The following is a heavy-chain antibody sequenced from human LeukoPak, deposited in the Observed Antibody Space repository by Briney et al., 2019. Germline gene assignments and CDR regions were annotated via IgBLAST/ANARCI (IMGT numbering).Heavy chain of an antibody. CDR2: ISGSDGST. CDR1: GFTVSSYG. J-gene: IGHJ4*02. D-gene: IGHD6-6*01. V-gene: IGHV3-23*01. CDR3: AKDQEQLGYFDY. Sequence: SLRLSWAATGFTVSSYGMSWVRQSPGKGLDWVSAISGSDGSTSYADSVKDRFTISRDNSKNTLYLQMNSLRGEDMAVYFCAKDQEQLGYFDYWGQGTLVTVSS.